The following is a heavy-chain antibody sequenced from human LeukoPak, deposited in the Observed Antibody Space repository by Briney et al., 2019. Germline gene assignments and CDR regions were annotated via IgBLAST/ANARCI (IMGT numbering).Heavy chain of an antibody. Sequence: ASVKVSCKASGYTFTSYYMHWVRQAPGQGLEWMGIINPSGGSTSYAQKFQGRVTMTRNMSTSTVYMELSSLRPEDAAVCYRARSAEKAKPHYYYYYMAGWGKGPTVTVSS. V-gene: IGHV1-46*01. J-gene: IGHJ6*03. CDR3: ARSAEKAKPHYYYYYMAG. CDR1: GYTFTSYY. D-gene: IGHD5-24*01. CDR2: INPSGGST.